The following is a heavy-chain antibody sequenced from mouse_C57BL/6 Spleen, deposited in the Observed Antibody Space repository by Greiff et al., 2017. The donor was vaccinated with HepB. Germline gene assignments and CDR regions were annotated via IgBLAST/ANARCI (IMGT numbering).Heavy chain of an antibody. CDR2: IYPGDGDT. CDR3: AREGVTTPRFAY. D-gene: IGHD2-1*01. CDR1: GYAFSSYW. J-gene: IGHJ3*01. Sequence: LQESGAELVKPGASVKISCKASGYAFSSYWMNWVKQRPGKGLEWIGQIYPGDGDTNYNGKFKGKATLTADKSSSTAYMQLSSLTSEDSAVYFCAREGVTTPRFAYWGQGTLVTVSA. V-gene: IGHV1-80*01.